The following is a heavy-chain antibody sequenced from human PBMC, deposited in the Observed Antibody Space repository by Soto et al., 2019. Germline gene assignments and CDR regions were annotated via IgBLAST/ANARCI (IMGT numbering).Heavy chain of an antibody. CDR3: TGHLDI. CDR1: GFTFKDAW. J-gene: IGHJ6*02. CDR2: IKSTDTGGTT. V-gene: IGHV3-15*01. Sequence: EVQLVESGGGLVKPGGSLRLSCAASGFTFKDAWMSWVRQAPGKGLEWVGHIKSTDTGGTTDYAAPVKGRFSISKDDSEDTLYLQMNSLKTEDTAMYFFTGHLDIWGHGTSVIVSS.